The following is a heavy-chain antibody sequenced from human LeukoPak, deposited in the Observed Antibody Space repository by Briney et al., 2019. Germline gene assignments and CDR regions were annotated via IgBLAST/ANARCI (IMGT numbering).Heavy chain of an antibody. CDR2: ISSSSSYI. CDR1: GFTFSSYS. Sequence: PGGSLRLSCAASGFTFSSYSMNWVRQAPGKGLEWVSSISSSSSYIYYADSVKGRFTISRDNAKNSLYLQMNSLRAEDTALYHCARWVAAGIGAFDIWGQGTMVTVSS. J-gene: IGHJ3*02. CDR3: ARWVAAGIGAFDI. D-gene: IGHD6-13*01. V-gene: IGHV3-21*04.